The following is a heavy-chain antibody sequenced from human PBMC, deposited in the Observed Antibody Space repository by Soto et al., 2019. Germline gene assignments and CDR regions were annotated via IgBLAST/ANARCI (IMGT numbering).Heavy chain of an antibody. V-gene: IGHV3-9*01. Sequence: PGGSLRLSCAASGFRFDEYAMHWVRQAPGKGLEWVSGITWNSGKAAYADSVKGRFTISRDNAKNSLYLQMNSLRPEDTALYSCAKIRRSDYQGFDYWGRGTLVTVSS. J-gene: IGHJ4*02. CDR2: ITWNSGKA. CDR1: GFRFDEYA. CDR3: AKIRRSDYQGFDY. D-gene: IGHD4-17*01.